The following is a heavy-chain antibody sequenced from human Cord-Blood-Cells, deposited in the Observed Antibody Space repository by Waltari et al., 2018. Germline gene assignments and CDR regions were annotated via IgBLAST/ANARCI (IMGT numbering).Heavy chain of an antibody. J-gene: IGHJ3*02. CDR1: GGTFTCYA. CDR2: IYPIVGTA. Sequence: QMQLVQSGAGVKKPGSSVQVSCKASGGTFTCYATSWVGQAPGQGLEWMGGIYPIVGTANYAQKFQGRVTITADKSTSTAYMELSSLRSEDTAVYYCASRVGFDAFDIWGQGTMVTVSS. CDR3: ASRVGFDAFDI. V-gene: IGHV1-69*06. D-gene: IGHD1-26*01.